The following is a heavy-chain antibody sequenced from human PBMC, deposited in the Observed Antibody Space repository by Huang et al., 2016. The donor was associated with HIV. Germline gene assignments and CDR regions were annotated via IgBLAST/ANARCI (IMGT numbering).Heavy chain of an antibody. Sequence: QVQLQESGPGLVKPSETLSLTCTVSGGSMSSYYWRWIRQPPGKGLEWFGYSYYSGSTNYNPSLKSRVTISVDTSKNQFSLRLSSVTAADTAVYYCASASIAARRWFDPWGQGSLVTVSS. CDR1: GGSMSSYY. CDR2: SYYSGST. J-gene: IGHJ5*02. CDR3: ASASIAARRWFDP. D-gene: IGHD6-6*01. V-gene: IGHV4-59*01.